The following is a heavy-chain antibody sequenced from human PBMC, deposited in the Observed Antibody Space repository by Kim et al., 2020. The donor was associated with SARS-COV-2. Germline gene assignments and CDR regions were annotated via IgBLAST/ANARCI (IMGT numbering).Heavy chain of an antibody. CDR3: ARGYFSSTSCSYGMDV. V-gene: IGHV4-34*01. CDR1: GGSFSGYY. D-gene: IGHD2-2*01. J-gene: IGHJ6*02. Sequence: SETLSLTCAGYGGSFSGYYWSWIRQPPGKGLEWIGEINHSGSTNYNPSLKSRVTISVDTSKNQFSLKMSSVTAADTAVYYCARGYFSSTSCSYGMDVWGQGTTVTVSS. CDR2: INHSGST.